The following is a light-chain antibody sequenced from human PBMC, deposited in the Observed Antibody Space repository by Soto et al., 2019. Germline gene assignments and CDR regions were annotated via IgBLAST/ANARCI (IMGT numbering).Light chain of an antibody. Sequence: QLVLTQPPSASGAPGQRITISCFGSSSNIGSNTVNWYQQFPGTAPKLLIYSHNQRPSGVPDRFFGSKSGTSASLAITGLQSEDEADYYCAAWDDSLTGPVFGGGTKVTVL. V-gene: IGLV1-44*01. J-gene: IGLJ2*01. CDR2: SHN. CDR3: AAWDDSLTGPV. CDR1: SSNIGSNT.